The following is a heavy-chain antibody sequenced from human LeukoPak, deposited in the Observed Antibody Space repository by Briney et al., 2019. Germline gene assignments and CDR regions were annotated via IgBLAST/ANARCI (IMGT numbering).Heavy chain of an antibody. Sequence: GGSLRLSCAASGFTFSDYYMSWIRQAPGRGLEWVSYISSSSSYTNFADSVKGRFTISRDSSKNTLYLQMNSLRAEDTAVYYCARVARYNWFDPWGQGILVTVSS. CDR2: ISSSSSYT. V-gene: IGHV3-11*03. J-gene: IGHJ5*02. CDR3: ARVARYNWFDP. CDR1: GFTFSDYY.